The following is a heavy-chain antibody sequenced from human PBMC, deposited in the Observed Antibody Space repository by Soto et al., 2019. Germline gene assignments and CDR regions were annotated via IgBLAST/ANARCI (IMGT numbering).Heavy chain of an antibody. CDR2: ISRTGGAA. J-gene: IGHJ4*02. V-gene: IGHV3-23*01. D-gene: IGHD3-16*01. CDR1: GFTFSNFA. Sequence: EVQLLESGGGLVQPGGSLRLSCAASGFTFSNFAMFWVRQAPGKGLEWVSSISRTGGAAHYADSVNGRFTISRDNSKNTRFLQMNSVRAEDTAVYYCAKAYDYIWGSYTRELDSWGQGTLVTVSS. CDR3: AKAYDYIWGSYTRELDS.